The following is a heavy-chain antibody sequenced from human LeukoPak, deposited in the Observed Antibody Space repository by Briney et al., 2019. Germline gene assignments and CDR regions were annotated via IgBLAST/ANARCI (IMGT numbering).Heavy chain of an antibody. D-gene: IGHD3-3*01. V-gene: IGHV5-51*01. J-gene: IGHJ3*02. CDR1: GYSFTSYW. Sequence: GESLKISCKGSGYSFTSYWIGWVRQMPGKGLEWMGIIYPGDSDTRYSPSFQGQVTISADKSISTAYLQWSSLKASDTAMYYCARQGPDYHLEWRLDAFDIWGQGTMVTVSS. CDR3: ARQGPDYHLEWRLDAFDI. CDR2: IYPGDSDT.